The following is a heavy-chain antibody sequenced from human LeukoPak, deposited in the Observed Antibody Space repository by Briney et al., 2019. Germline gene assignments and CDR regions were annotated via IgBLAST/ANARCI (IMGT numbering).Heavy chain of an antibody. CDR2: INEDGSEK. D-gene: IGHD6-13*01. J-gene: IGHJ4*02. V-gene: IGHV3-7*01. CDR3: ARDWSSSWFDY. CDR1: GFTFSTLS. Sequence: GGSLRLSCAASGFTFSTLSMHWVRQAPGKGLEWVANINEDGSEKNYVDSVKDRFAISRDNARNSLSLQLNSLRADDAAVSYCARDWSSSWFDYWGRGTLVTVSS.